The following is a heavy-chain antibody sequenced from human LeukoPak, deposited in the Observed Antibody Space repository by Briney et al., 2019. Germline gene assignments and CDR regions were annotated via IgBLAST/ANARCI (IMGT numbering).Heavy chain of an antibody. CDR3: AKSYGDLTFDY. J-gene: IGHJ4*02. V-gene: IGHV3-74*01. CDR1: GFTFSGYW. Sequence: PGGSLRLSCAASGFTFSGYWMHWVRQAPGKGLVWVSRISTDGSSNTYADSVKGRFTISRDNAKNTLYLQMNSLRVEDTAVYYCAKSYGDLTFDYWGQGTLVTVSS. D-gene: IGHD4-17*01. CDR2: ISTDGSSN.